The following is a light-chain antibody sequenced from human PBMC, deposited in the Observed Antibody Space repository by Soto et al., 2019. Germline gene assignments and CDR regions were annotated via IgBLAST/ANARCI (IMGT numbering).Light chain of an antibody. Sequence: DIEMTQSPSSLSASVGDRVTITCQASQDISNYLNWYQQKTGRAPKLLINDASSLESGVSSRFSGSGSGTHFTFTISSLQPDDIATYYCQQYEDFPLTFGQGTRLDIK. V-gene: IGKV1-33*01. CDR1: QDISNY. J-gene: IGKJ5*01. CDR2: DAS. CDR3: QQYEDFPLT.